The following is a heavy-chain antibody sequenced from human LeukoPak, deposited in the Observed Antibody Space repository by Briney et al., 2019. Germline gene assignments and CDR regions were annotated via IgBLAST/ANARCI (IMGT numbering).Heavy chain of an antibody. CDR3: AGHRSGWLQSSFDY. Sequence: GSLRLSCAASGFTFSSYSMNWVRQPPGKGLEWIGSIYYSGSSFDNPALKSRVTISVDTSKNQFSLKLSSVTAADTAVYYCAGHRSGWLQSSFDYWGQGTLVTVSS. J-gene: IGHJ4*02. V-gene: IGHV4-39*01. CDR1: GFTFSSYSMN. D-gene: IGHD5-24*01. CDR2: IYYSGSS.